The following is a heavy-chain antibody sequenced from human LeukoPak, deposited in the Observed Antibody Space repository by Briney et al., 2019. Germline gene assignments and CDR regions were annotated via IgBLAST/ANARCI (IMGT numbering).Heavy chain of an antibody. CDR2: IYGSDDKT. CDR1: GFTFSNYA. Sequence: GGSLRLSCVASGFTFSNYAMSWVRQAPGKGMELVSGIYGSDDKTVYGDAVKGRFTISRDNSKNTLYLQMNSLRADDTAVYYCAKTQGYYDAWGQGALVTVSS. V-gene: IGHV3-23*01. CDR3: AKTQGYYDA. J-gene: IGHJ5*02. D-gene: IGHD2-15*01.